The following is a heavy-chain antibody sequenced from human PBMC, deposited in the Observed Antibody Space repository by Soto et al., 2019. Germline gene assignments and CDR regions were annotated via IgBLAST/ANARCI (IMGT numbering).Heavy chain of an antibody. Sequence: SEQVSFKASGGTFSSYAISWVRQAPGQGLEWMGGIIPIFGTANYAQKFQGRVTITADESTSTAYMELSSLRSEDTAVYYCARSADIVVVVAATRFYYGMDVWGQGTTVTVSS. CDR3: ARSADIVVVVAATRFYYGMDV. CDR1: GGTFSSYA. J-gene: IGHJ6*02. V-gene: IGHV1-69*13. D-gene: IGHD2-15*01. CDR2: IIPIFGTA.